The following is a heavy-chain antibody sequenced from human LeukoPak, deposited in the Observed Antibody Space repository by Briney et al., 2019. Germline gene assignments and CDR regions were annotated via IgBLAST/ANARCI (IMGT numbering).Heavy chain of an antibody. CDR3: ARARMVRGVSYYYYYGMDV. Sequence: PSETLSLTCTVSGGSISSYYWSWIRQPPGKGLEWIGYIYYSGSTNYNPSLKSRVTISVDTSKNQFSLKLSSVTAADTAVYYCARARMVRGVSYYYYYGMDVWGQGTTVTVSS. D-gene: IGHD3-10*01. CDR2: IYYSGST. J-gene: IGHJ6*02. V-gene: IGHV4-59*01. CDR1: GGSISSYY.